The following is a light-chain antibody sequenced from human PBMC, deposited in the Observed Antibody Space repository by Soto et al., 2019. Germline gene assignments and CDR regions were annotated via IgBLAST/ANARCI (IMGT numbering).Light chain of an antibody. Sequence: QSALTQPASVSGSPGQSITISCTGTSSDIGYYNYVSWYQHHPGKAPKLIIYDVSNRPSGVSNRFSGSKSGNTASLTISGLQAEDEADYFCSSYASTRTYVFGTGTKLTVL. CDR3: SSYASTRTYV. J-gene: IGLJ1*01. CDR2: DVS. V-gene: IGLV2-14*01. CDR1: SSDIGYYNY.